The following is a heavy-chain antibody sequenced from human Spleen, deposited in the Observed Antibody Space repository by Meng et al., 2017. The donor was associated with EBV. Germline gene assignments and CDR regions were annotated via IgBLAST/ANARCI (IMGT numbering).Heavy chain of an antibody. V-gene: IGHV4-30-4*01. Sequence: LLQESVQRLVKPSQSRSLTCSVSGGSFTVGTYYWGWIRQPPGRGLEWIGYIYHNGDTYYSPSLQSRLTISVDTSKNQFSLKMSSVTAADTAVYFCASGSGGNFDFWGQGTLVTVSS. CDR1: GGSFTVGTYY. CDR3: ASGSGGNFDF. D-gene: IGHD3-16*01. J-gene: IGHJ4*02. CDR2: IYHNGDT.